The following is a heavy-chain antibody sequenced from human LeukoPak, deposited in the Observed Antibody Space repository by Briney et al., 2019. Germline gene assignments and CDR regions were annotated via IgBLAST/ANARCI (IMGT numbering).Heavy chain of an antibody. CDR1: GYTFTGYY. D-gene: IGHD6-13*01. Sequence: GASVTVSFKASGYTFTGYYMHWVRQAPGQGLEWMGWINPNSGGTNYAQKFQGWVTMTRDTSISTAYMELSRLRSDDTAVYYCARGGYSSRVLTDYWGQGTLVTVSS. CDR3: ARGGYSSRVLTDY. V-gene: IGHV1-2*04. CDR2: INPNSGGT. J-gene: IGHJ4*02.